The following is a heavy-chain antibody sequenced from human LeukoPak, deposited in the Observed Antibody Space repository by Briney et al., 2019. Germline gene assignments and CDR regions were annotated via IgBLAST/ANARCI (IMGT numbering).Heavy chain of an antibody. Sequence: GGSLRLSCAASGFTFSSYAMSWVRQAPGKGLEWVSAISGSGGSTYYADSVKGRFTISRDNSKNTLYLQMSSLRAEDTAVYYCAKTSDPGYSSSWYTYYFDYWGQGTLVTVSS. J-gene: IGHJ4*02. CDR2: ISGSGGST. CDR3: AKTSDPGYSSSWYTYYFDY. CDR1: GFTFSSYA. D-gene: IGHD6-13*01. V-gene: IGHV3-23*01.